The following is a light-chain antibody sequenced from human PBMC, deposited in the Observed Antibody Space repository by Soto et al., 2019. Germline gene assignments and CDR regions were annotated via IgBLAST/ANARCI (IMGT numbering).Light chain of an antibody. J-gene: IGKJ1*01. CDR3: QQCGSSPPWT. V-gene: IGKV3-20*01. CDR1: QSVSSSY. Sequence: EIVLTQSPGTLSLSPGERATLSCRASQSVSSSYLAWYQQKPGQAPRLLIYGASNRATGIPDRFSGSGSGTDFTLTISRLEPEDFAVYYCQQCGSSPPWTFGQGTKVEIK. CDR2: GAS.